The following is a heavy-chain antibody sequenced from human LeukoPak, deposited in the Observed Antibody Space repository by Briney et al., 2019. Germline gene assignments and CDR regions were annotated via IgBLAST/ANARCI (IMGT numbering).Heavy chain of an antibody. J-gene: IGHJ4*02. Sequence: PGGSLRLSCAASGFTFSSYGMHWVRQAPGKGLEWVAVIWYDGSNKYYADSVKGRFTISRDNSKNTLYLQMNSLRAEDTAVYYCARDGVSGSYFSPLDYWGQGTLVTVSS. CDR2: IWYDGSNK. CDR3: ARDGVSGSYFSPLDY. CDR1: GFTFSSYG. V-gene: IGHV3-33*01. D-gene: IGHD1-26*01.